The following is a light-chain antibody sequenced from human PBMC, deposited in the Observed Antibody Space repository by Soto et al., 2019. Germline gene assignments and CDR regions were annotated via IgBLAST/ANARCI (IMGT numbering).Light chain of an antibody. V-gene: IGKV1-39*01. CDR2: AAP. J-gene: IGKJ1*01. Sequence: DIRMSQSPSSLSASVGDRVTIICRASQSVSTRLAWYHEKPGKAPKLLIYAAPSLQSGVPSRFSGSGSGTDFTLTISSLQPEDFATYYCQQSYSNPWTFGQGTKVDIK. CDR1: QSVSTR. CDR3: QQSYSNPWT.